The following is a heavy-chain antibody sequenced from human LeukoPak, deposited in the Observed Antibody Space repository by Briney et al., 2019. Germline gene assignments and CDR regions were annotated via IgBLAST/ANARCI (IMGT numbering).Heavy chain of an antibody. J-gene: IGHJ1*01. D-gene: IGHD3/OR15-3a*01. V-gene: IGHV3-9*01. CDR2: ISWNSGSI. CDR1: GFTFDDYA. Sequence: QSGGSLRLSCAASGFTFDDYAMHWVRQAPGKGLEWVSGISWNSGSIGYADSVKGRFTISRDNAKNSLYLQMNSLRAEDTALYYCAKGPRTGGFQHWGQGTLVTVSS. CDR3: AKGPRTGGFQH.